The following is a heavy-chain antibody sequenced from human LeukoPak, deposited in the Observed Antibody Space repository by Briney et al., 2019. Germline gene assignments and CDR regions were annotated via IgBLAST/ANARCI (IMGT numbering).Heavy chain of an antibody. CDR3: ARLRYDFWSGYYTPGDY. Sequence: SETLSLTCTVSGGSISSSSYYWGWIRQPPGKGLEWIGSIYYSGSTYYNPSLKSRVTISVDTSKNQFSLKLSSVTAADTAVYYCARLRYDFWSGYYTPGDYWGQGTLVTVSS. J-gene: IGHJ4*02. CDR1: GGSISSSSYY. CDR2: IYYSGST. D-gene: IGHD3-3*01. V-gene: IGHV4-39*01.